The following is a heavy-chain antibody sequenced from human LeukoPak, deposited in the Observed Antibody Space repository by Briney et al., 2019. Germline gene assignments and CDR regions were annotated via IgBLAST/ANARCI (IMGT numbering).Heavy chain of an antibody. J-gene: IGHJ4*02. CDR3: ARWRFEYFNY. D-gene: IGHD3-3*01. V-gene: IGHV4-31*03. Sequence: SETLSPTCTVSGGSISSGGYYWSWIRQHPGKGLEWIGYIYYSGSTYYNPSLKSRVTISVDTSKNQFSLKLSSVTAADTAVYYCARWRFEYFNYWGQGTLVTVSS. CDR1: GGSISSGGYY. CDR2: IYYSGST.